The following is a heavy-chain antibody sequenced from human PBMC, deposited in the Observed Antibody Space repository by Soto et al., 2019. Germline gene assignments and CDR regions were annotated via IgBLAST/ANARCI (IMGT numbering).Heavy chain of an antibody. V-gene: IGHV3-30*18. J-gene: IGHJ4*02. CDR1: GFTFSSYG. CDR2: ISYDGSNK. CDR3: AKLFPVYSYGPD. D-gene: IGHD5-18*01. Sequence: GGSLRLSCAASGFTFSSYGMHWVRQAPGKGLEWVAVISYDGSNKYYADSVKGRFTISRDNSKNTLYLQMNSLRAEDTAVYYCAKLFPVYSYGPDWGQGTLVTVSS.